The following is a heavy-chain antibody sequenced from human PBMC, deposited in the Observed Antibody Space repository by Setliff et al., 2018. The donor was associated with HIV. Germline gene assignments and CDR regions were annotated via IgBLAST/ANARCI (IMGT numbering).Heavy chain of an antibody. Sequence: SETLSLTCTVSGGSISSDYWSWIRQPPGKGLEWIGYIYYSGSTYYNPSLKSRVTLSVDTSKNQFSLKLSSVTAADTGVYYCARQRDPPGFRLIYYYYYMDVWGKGTTVTVSS. CDR1: GGSISSDY. V-gene: IGHV4-59*04. D-gene: IGHD5-12*01. J-gene: IGHJ6*03. CDR2: IYYSGST. CDR3: ARQRDPPGFRLIYYYYYMDV.